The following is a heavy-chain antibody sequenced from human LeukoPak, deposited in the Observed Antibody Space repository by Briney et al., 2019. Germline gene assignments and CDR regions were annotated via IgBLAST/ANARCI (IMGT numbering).Heavy chain of an antibody. D-gene: IGHD6-19*01. J-gene: IGHJ6*02. V-gene: IGHV4-59*08. CDR3: ARSIALAGIVSDYSYYGMDV. CDR1: GGSIGSND. CDR2: IYYSGIT. Sequence: ETLSLTCTASGGSIGSNDWSWIRQPPGKGLEWIGYIYYSGITNYNPTLKRRVTTSVDTSKTQFSLKLSSVTAEDTAVYYCARSIALAGIVSDYSYYGMDVWGQGTTVTVSS.